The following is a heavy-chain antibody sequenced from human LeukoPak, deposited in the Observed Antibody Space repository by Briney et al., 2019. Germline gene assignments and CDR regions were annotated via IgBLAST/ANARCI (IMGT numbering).Heavy chain of an antibody. CDR1: GGSFSGYY. J-gene: IGHJ1*01. Sequence: SETLSLTCAVYGGSFSGYYWSWIRQPPGKGLEWIGYIYYSGSTYYNPSLKSRVTISVDTSKNQFSLKLSSVTAADTAVYYCARVEVIAPIVLWGQGTLVTVSS. CDR2: IYYSGST. D-gene: IGHD2-21*01. V-gene: IGHV4-34*09. CDR3: ARVEVIAPIVL.